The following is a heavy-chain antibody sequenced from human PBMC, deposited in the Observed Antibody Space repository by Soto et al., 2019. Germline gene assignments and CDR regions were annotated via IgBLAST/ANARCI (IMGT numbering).Heavy chain of an antibody. Sequence: EVQLLESGGGLVQPGASLRLSCAASGFPFTTFDMSWARQAPGKGLEWVSVVSGRDGSTSYADSLKGRFTISKDSSKNTLDLQMNSLRAEDTAIYYCAKGAWLDYWGQGTLVTVSS. CDR3: AKGAWLDY. J-gene: IGHJ4*02. D-gene: IGHD5-12*01. CDR2: VSGRDGST. CDR1: GFPFTTFD. V-gene: IGHV3-23*01.